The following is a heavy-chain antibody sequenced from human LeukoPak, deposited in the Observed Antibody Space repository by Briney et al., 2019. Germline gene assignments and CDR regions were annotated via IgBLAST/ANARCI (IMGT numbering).Heavy chain of an antibody. Sequence: GESLKTSCKGSGYSYTSYRIGGVRQIPGKGLEWMGIIYPGDSDTRYSPSFQGQVTISADKSISTAYLQWSSLKASDTAMYYCARRGYSGYYFDYWGQGTLVTVSS. CDR1: GYSYTSYR. CDR2: IYPGDSDT. CDR3: ARRGYSGYYFDY. V-gene: IGHV5-51*01. D-gene: IGHD5-12*01. J-gene: IGHJ4*02.